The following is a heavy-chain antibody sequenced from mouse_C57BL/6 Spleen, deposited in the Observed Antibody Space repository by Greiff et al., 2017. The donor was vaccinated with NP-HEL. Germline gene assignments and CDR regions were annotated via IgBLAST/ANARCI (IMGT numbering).Heavy chain of an antibody. CDR3: ARELRTTVVALDY. CDR2: ISDGGSYT. Sequence: EVHLVESGGGLVKPGGSLKLSCAASGFTFSSYAMSWVRQTPEKRLEWVATISDGGSYTYYPDNVKGRFTISRDNAKNNLYLQMSHLKSEDTAMYYCARELRTTVVALDYWGQGTTLTVSS. V-gene: IGHV5-4*01. CDR1: GFTFSSYA. J-gene: IGHJ2*01. D-gene: IGHD1-1*01.